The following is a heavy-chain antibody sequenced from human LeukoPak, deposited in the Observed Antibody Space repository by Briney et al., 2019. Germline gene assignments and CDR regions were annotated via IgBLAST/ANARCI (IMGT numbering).Heavy chain of an antibody. Sequence: GGSLRLSCAASGFIFSTYWMSWVRQAPGKGLEWVANIRQDGNKIYYVDSVKGRFTISRDNAKNSLYLQMNSLRAEDTAVYYCARDLSSSWRPSPSYWGRGTLVTVSS. CDR1: GFIFSTYW. D-gene: IGHD6-13*01. CDR2: IRQDGNKI. V-gene: IGHV3-7*01. CDR3: ARDLSSSWRPSPSY. J-gene: IGHJ4*02.